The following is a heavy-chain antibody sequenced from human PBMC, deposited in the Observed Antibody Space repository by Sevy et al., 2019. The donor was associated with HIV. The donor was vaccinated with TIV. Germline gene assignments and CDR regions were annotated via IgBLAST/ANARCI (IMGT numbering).Heavy chain of an antibody. CDR1: GFTFSSYG. V-gene: IGHV3-30*18. CDR2: ISYDGSNK. J-gene: IGHJ6*02. Sequence: GGSLRLSCAASGFTFSSYGMHWVRQAPGKGLEWVAVISYDGSNKYYADSVKGRFTISRDNSKNTLYLHMNSLRAEDXXXXYCAKGITIFGVVNSYYYGMDVWGQGTTVTVSS. CDR3: AKGITIFGVVNSYYYGMDV. D-gene: IGHD3-3*01.